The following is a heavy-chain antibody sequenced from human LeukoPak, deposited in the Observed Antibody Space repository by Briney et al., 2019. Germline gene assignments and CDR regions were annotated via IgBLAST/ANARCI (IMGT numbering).Heavy chain of an antibody. D-gene: IGHD5-18*01. V-gene: IGHV4-39*01. CDR2: IYYRGST. CDR3: GRTDTRYYYYMDV. CDR1: GGSISSSGYY. J-gene: IGHJ6*03. Sequence: PSETLSLTCTVSGGSISSSGYYWGWIRQPPGKGLEWIGSIYYRGSTYYSPSLKSRVTISVDTSKNQFSLKLSSVTAADTAVYYCGRTDTRYYYYMDVWGKGTTVTISS.